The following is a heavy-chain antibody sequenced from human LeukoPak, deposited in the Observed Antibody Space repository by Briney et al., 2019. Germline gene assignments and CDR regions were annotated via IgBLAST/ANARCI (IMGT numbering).Heavy chain of an antibody. CDR3: ARDNPVDYYGSGSYDY. J-gene: IGHJ4*02. Sequence: PGGSLRLSCAASGFTFSSYSMNWVRQAPGKGLEWVSSISSSSSYIYYADSVKGRFTISRDNAKNSLYLQMNSLRAEDTAVYYCARDNPVDYYGSGSYDYWGQGTLVTVSS. CDR2: ISSSSSYI. V-gene: IGHV3-21*01. D-gene: IGHD3-10*01. CDR1: GFTFSSYS.